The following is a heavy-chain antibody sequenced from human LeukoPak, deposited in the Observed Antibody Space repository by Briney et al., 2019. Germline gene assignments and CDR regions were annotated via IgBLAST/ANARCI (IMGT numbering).Heavy chain of an antibody. CDR1: GYTFTNYG. CDR2: ISPYNGTT. Sequence: EASVKVSCKASGYTFTNYGISWVRQAPGQGLEWVGWISPYNGTTNYAQKLLGRVTMTTDTSTTTAYMELRSLRSDDTAVYYCARGSDDVLTAYYKGPQDNWFDPWGQGTLVTVSS. V-gene: IGHV1-18*01. J-gene: IGHJ5*02. D-gene: IGHD3-9*01. CDR3: ARGSDDVLTAYYKGPQDNWFDP.